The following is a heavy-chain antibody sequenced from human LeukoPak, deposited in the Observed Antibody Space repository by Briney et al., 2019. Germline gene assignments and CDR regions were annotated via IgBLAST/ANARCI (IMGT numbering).Heavy chain of an antibody. CDR1: GSTFSSYV. V-gene: IGHV3-23*01. Sequence: PGGSLRLSCAASGSTFSSYVVSWVRQAPGKGLEWVSAISGSGGSTYYADSVKGRFTVSRDNSKNTLYLQMNSLRAEDTAVYYCAKDAKYVFFDYWGQGTLVTVSS. CDR3: AKDAKYVFFDY. CDR2: ISGSGGST. D-gene: IGHD4/OR15-4a*01. J-gene: IGHJ4*02.